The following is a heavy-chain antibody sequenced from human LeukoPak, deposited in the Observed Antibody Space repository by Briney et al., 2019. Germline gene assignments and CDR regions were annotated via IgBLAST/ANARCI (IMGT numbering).Heavy chain of an antibody. CDR2: ISSSSSYI. CDR3: AREGAGVPDY. Sequence: PGGSLRLSCAASGFTFSSYSMNWVCQAPGKGLEWVSSISSSSSYIYYADSVKGRFTISRDNAKNSLYLQMNSLRAKDTAVYYCAREGAGVPDYWGQGTLVTVSS. J-gene: IGHJ4*02. D-gene: IGHD6-19*01. CDR1: GFTFSSYS. V-gene: IGHV3-21*01.